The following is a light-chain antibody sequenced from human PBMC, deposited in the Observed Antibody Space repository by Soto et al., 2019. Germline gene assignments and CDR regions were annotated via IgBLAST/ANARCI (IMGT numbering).Light chain of an antibody. CDR1: QSISSW. J-gene: IGKJ2*01. CDR3: QQYNSYPVT. CDR2: KVS. Sequence: DIPMTQSPSTLSASVGDRVTITCRASQSISSWLAWYQQKPGKAPKILIYKVSNLESGVPSRFSGSGSGTEFTLTISSLQSDDFATYYFQQYNSYPVTFGQGTKLEIK. V-gene: IGKV1-5*03.